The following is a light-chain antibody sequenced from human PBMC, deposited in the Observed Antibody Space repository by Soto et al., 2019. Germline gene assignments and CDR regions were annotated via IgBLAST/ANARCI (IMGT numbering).Light chain of an antibody. Sequence: QSALTQPASVSGSPGQSITISCTGTSSDVGGYNYVSWYQQHPGKAPKLMIYDVSNRPSGVSNRFSGSKSGNTASLTISGLKAEDEAAYYCSSYTRSSTVVFGGGTQLTVL. J-gene: IGLJ2*01. CDR2: DVS. CDR3: SSYTRSSTVV. CDR1: SSDVGGYNY. V-gene: IGLV2-14*01.